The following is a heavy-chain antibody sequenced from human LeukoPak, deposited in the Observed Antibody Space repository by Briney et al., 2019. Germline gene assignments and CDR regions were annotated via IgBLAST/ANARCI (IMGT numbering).Heavy chain of an antibody. CDR3: ATSLASARAAGYYFDY. V-gene: IGHV3-66*01. Sequence: GGSLRLSCAASGFTVSSKYMSWVRQAPGKGLEWVSVVYSSGSTYYADSVKGRFTISRDNSKNTLSLQMNSLRAVDTAVYYCATSLASARAAGYYFDYWGQGTLVTVSS. D-gene: IGHD6-6*01. CDR1: GFTVSSKY. J-gene: IGHJ4*02. CDR2: VYSSGST.